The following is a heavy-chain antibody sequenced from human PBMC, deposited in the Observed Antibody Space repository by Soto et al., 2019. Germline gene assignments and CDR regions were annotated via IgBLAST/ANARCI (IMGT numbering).Heavy chain of an antibody. Sequence: GGSLRLSCAASGFTFSSYAMSWVRQAPGKGLEWVSAISGSGGSTYYADSVKGRFTISRDNSKSTLYLQMNSLRAEDTAVYYCAKDTLIRYFDWFYFDYWGQGTLVTVSS. CDR3: AKDTLIRYFDWFYFDY. CDR1: GFTFSSYA. D-gene: IGHD3-9*01. CDR2: ISGSGGST. J-gene: IGHJ4*02. V-gene: IGHV3-23*01.